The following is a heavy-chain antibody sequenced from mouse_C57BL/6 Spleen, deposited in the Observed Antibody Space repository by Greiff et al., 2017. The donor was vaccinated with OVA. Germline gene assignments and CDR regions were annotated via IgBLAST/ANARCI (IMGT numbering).Heavy chain of an antibody. CDR1: GYTFTSYW. V-gene: IGHV1-50*01. CDR3: ARRGYGSSYDAY. Sequence: QVQLQQPGAELVKPGASVKLSCKASGYTFTSYWMQWVKQRPGQGLEWIGEIDPSDSYTNYNQKFKGKATLTVDTSSSTAYMQLSSLTSEDSAVYYCARRGYGSSYDAYWGQGTLVTVSA. J-gene: IGHJ3*01. CDR2: IDPSDSYT. D-gene: IGHD1-1*01.